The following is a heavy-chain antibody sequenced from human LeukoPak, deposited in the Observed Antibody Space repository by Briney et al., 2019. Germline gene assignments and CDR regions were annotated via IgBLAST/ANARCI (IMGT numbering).Heavy chain of an antibody. J-gene: IGHJ4*02. D-gene: IGHD3-3*01. CDR1: GGTFSSYA. CDR3: ARDPPTDYDFWSGYFDY. Sequence: SVKVSFKASGGTFSSYAISWVRQAPGQGLEWMGRIIPIFGTANYAQKFQARVTITQDESTSTAYMELGSLRSEHTAVYYCARDPPTDYDFWSGYFDYWGQGTLVTVSS. V-gene: IGHV1-69*13. CDR2: IIPIFGTA.